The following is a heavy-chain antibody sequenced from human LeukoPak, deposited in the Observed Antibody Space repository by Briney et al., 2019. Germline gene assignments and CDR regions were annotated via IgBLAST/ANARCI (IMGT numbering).Heavy chain of an antibody. D-gene: IGHD3-22*01. Sequence: SETLSLTCTVSGGSISSGGYYWSWIRQHPGKGLEWIGYIYYSGSTYYNPSLKSRVTISVDTSKNQFSLKLSSVTAADTAVYYCARAGDSSGYEYYFDYWGQGTLVTVSS. J-gene: IGHJ4*02. CDR3: ARAGDSSGYEYYFDY. V-gene: IGHV4-31*03. CDR2: IYYSGST. CDR1: GGSISSGGYY.